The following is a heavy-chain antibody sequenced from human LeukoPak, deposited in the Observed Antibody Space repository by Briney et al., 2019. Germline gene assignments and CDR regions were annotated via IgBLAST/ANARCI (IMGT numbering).Heavy chain of an antibody. Sequence: GGSLRLSCAASGFTVSSNYMSWVRQAPGKGLEWVSVIYSGGSTYYADSVKGRFTIPRDNSKNTLYLQMNSLRAEDTAVYYCARVTRVYGMDVWGQGTAVTVSS. J-gene: IGHJ6*02. CDR3: ARVTRVYGMDV. CDR2: IYSGGST. V-gene: IGHV3-53*01. CDR1: GFTVSSNY.